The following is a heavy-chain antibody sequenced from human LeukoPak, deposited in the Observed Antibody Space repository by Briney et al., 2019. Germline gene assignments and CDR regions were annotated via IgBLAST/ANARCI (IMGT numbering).Heavy chain of an antibody. CDR2: INHSGST. J-gene: IGHJ4*02. V-gene: IGHV4-34*09. CDR1: GGSFSGYY. CDR3: ARGGFRAWFDY. Sequence: SETLSLTCAVYGGSFSGYYWSWIRQPPGKGLEWIGEINHSGSTNYNPSLKSRVTISVDTSKNQFSLKLSSVTAADTAVYYCARGGFRAWFDYWGQGTLVTVSS.